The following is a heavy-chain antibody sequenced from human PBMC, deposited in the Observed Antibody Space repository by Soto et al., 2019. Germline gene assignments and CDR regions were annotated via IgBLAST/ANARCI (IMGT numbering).Heavy chain of an antibody. J-gene: IGHJ4*02. CDR3: ARRTLGSSVGIGEY. V-gene: IGHV1-18*01. D-gene: IGHD1-26*01. CDR1: GYTFISYG. Sequence: QVQVTQSGPEVKRPGASVKVSCKTAGYTFISYGITWVRQAPGQGLEWMGYINGDDGETRAAQNIQGRVTMTSDTSTSTAYMELRGLSSDDTATYYCARRTLGSSVGIGEYWGRGTRVSVSS. CDR2: INGDDGET.